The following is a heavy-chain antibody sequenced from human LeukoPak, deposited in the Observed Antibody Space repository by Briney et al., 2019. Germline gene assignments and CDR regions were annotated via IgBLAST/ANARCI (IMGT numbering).Heavy chain of an antibody. CDR2: ICWNSGSI. V-gene: IGHV3-9*01. CDR1: GFTFDDYA. D-gene: IGHD6-13*01. CDR3: AKENSSSPPYYYYYYGMDV. Sequence: GGSLRLSCAASGFTFDDYAMHWVRQAPGKGLEWVSGICWNSGSIGYADSVKGRFTISRDNAKNSLYLQMNSLRAEDTALYYCAKENSSSPPYYYYYYGMDVWGQGTTVTVSS. J-gene: IGHJ6*02.